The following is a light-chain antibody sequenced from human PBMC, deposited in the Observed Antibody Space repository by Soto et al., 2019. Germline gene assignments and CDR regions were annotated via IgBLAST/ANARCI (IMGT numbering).Light chain of an antibody. CDR3: QKYNSAPRT. CDR1: QGIRNY. Sequence: DIQMTQSPSSLSASVGARVTITCRASQGIRNYLAWYQQKPGKVPKLLIYAASTLQSGVPSRFSGSGSGTDFTLTISSLQPEDVATYYCQKYNSAPRTFGQGTKVEIK. CDR2: AAS. J-gene: IGKJ1*01. V-gene: IGKV1-27*01.